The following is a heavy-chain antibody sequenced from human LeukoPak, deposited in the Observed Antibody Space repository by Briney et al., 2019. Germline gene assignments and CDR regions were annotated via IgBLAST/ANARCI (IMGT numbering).Heavy chain of an antibody. CDR3: AKATGRGSGSYFTY. CDR1: GFTFSSYG. J-gene: IGHJ4*02. V-gene: IGHV3-30*02. D-gene: IGHD3-10*01. CDR2: IRYDGSKK. Sequence: GGSLRRSCAASGFTFSSYGMHWVRQAPGKGLEWVSFIRYDGSKKYYADSMKGRFTISRDNSKNTLYLQMNSLRAEDTAVYYCAKATGRGSGSYFTYWGQGTLATVSS.